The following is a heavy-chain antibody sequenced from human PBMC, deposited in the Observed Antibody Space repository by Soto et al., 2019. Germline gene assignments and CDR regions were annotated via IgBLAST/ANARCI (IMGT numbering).Heavy chain of an antibody. D-gene: IGHD2-15*01. J-gene: IGHJ3*02. CDR1: GFTFSSYA. CDR3: ASLRYCSGGSCFDAFDI. CDR2: ISGSGGST. Sequence: GGSLRLSCAASGFTFSSYAMSWVRQAPGKGLEWVSAISGSGGSTYYADSVKGRFTISRDNSKNTLYLQMNSLRAEDTAVYYCASLRYCSGGSCFDAFDIWGQGTMVTVSS. V-gene: IGHV3-23*01.